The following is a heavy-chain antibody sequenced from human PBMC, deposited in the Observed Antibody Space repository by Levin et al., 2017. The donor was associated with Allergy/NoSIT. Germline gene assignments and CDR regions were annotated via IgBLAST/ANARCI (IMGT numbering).Heavy chain of an antibody. V-gene: IGHV5-10-1*01. D-gene: IGHD3-10*01. CDR2: IDPSDSYT. CDR1: GYIFTNYW. J-gene: IGHJ3*02. Sequence: GESLKISCKGSGYIFTNYWISWVRQMPGKGLEWMGRIDPSDSYTNYSPSFQGHVTISADKSISTAYLQWSSLKASDTAMYYCARRFTMVRGVINDAFDIWGQGTMVTVSS. CDR3: ARRFTMVRGVINDAFDI.